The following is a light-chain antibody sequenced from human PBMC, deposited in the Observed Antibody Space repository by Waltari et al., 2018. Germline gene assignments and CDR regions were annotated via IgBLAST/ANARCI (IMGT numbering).Light chain of an antibody. V-gene: IGLV4-69*01. J-gene: IGLJ3*02. CDR1: SGHSNYP. CDR3: QNGGFGIWV. CDR2: VNSDGSH. Sequence: QLMLTQSPSASAPLGASVNLTCTPSSGHSNYPTAAHQQQPGTGPRYLMAVNSDGSHIKGDVIPARFSGSSSGAERYLTISSLQSEDETDYYCQNGGFGIWVFGGGTKLTVL.